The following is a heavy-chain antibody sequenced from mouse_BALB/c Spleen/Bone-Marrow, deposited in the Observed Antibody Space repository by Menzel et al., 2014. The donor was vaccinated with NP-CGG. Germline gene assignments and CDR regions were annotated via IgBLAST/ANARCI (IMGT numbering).Heavy chain of an antibody. J-gene: IGHJ2*01. V-gene: IGHV1-82*01. D-gene: IGHD2-10*02. CDR3: ARKYGDY. CDR1: GYVFSSSW. CDR2: IYPGDGDT. Sequence: QVQLQQSGPELVKPGASVKISCRASGYVFSSSWMNWVKQRPGQGLEWIGRIYPGDGDTNYNGKFKGNATLTADKSSSTAYMQLISLTSEDSAVYFCARKYGDYWGQGTTLTVSS.